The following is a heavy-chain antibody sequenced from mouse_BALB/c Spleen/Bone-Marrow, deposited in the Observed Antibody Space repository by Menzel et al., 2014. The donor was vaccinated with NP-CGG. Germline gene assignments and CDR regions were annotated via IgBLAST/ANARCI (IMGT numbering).Heavy chain of an antibody. Sequence: EVKLVESGGGLVKPGGSLKLSCAASGFTFSSYAMSWVRQTPEKRLEWVATISSGGSYTYYPDSAKGRFTISRDNAKNTLYRQMSSRRSEDTAMYYCARPHYYGSSWFAYWGQGTLGTVSA. CDR3: ARPHYYGSSWFAY. D-gene: IGHD1-1*01. J-gene: IGHJ3*01. V-gene: IGHV5-9-3*01. CDR2: ISSGGSYT. CDR1: GFTFSSYA.